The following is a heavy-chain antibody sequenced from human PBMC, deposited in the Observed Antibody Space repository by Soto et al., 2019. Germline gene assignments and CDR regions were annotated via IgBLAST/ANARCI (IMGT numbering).Heavy chain of an antibody. CDR3: ARDGALGENYYYYGMDV. Sequence: SGGSLKLSCAASGFTFSTYRMNWVRKAPGKGLEWVSYISSSGSDIYYADSVRGRFTVSRDNVKNSLYLQMNSLRDDDTAVYYCARDGALGENYYYYGMDVWGQGT. CDR1: GFTFSTYR. CDR2: ISSSGSDI. J-gene: IGHJ6*02. V-gene: IGHV3-21*01. D-gene: IGHD3-16*01.